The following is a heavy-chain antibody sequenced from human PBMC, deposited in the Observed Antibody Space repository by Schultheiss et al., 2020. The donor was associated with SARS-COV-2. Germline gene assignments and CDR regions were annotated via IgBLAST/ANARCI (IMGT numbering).Heavy chain of an antibody. CDR1: GFTFSDYY. CDR2: ISSSSSYT. V-gene: IGHV3-11*06. CDR3: ARSPPTFGRDITWYDP. Sequence: GGSLRLSCAASGFTFSDYYMSWIRQAPGKGLEWVSYISSSSSYTNYADSVKGRFTISRDNARNSLFLHMNSLTAEDTALYFCARSPPTFGRDITWYDPWGQGTLVTVSS. J-gene: IGHJ5*02. D-gene: IGHD3-16*01.